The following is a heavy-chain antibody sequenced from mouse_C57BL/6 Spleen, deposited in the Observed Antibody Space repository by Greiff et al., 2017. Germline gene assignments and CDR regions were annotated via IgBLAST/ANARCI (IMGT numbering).Heavy chain of an antibody. D-gene: IGHD1-1*01. CDR1: GYAFSSSW. J-gene: IGHJ2*01. Sequence: LVESGPELVKPGASVKISCKASGYAFSSSWMNWVKQRPGKGLEWIGRIYPGDGDTNYNGKFKGKATLTADKSSSTAYMQLSSLTSEDSAVYFCASSTVPYYFDYWGQGTTLTVSS. CDR2: IYPGDGDT. CDR3: ASSTVPYYFDY. V-gene: IGHV1-82*01.